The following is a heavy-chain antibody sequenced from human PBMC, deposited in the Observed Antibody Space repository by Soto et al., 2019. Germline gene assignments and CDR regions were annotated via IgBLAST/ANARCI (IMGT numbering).Heavy chain of an antibody. Sequence: QVQLQQWGAGLLKPSETLSLTCAVYGGSFSGYYWSWIRQPPGKGLEWIGEINHSGSTNYNPSLKSRVNISVDTSKIQFSLKLSSVTAADTAVYYCARDQIVVVVAAEPHWFDPWGQGTLVTVSS. CDR3: ARDQIVVVVAAEPHWFDP. D-gene: IGHD2-15*01. CDR2: INHSGST. J-gene: IGHJ5*02. CDR1: GGSFSGYY. V-gene: IGHV4-34*01.